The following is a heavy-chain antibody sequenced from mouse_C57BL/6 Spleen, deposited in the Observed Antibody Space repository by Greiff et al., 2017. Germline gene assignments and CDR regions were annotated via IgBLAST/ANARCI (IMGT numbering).Heavy chain of an antibody. D-gene: IGHD2-5*01. Sequence: EVQRVESGGGLVKPGGSLKLSCAASGFTFSSYAMSWVRQTPEKRLEWVATISDGGSYTYYPDNVKGRFTISRDNAKNNLYLQMSHLKSEDTAMYYCARAYYSNYGGAMDYWGQGTSVTVSS. CDR3: ARAYYSNYGGAMDY. V-gene: IGHV5-4*01. J-gene: IGHJ4*01. CDR1: GFTFSSYA. CDR2: ISDGGSYT.